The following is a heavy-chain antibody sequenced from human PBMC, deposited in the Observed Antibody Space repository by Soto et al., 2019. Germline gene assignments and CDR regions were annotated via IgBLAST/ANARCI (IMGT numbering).Heavy chain of an antibody. V-gene: IGHV4-39*01. Sequence: TSETLSLTCTVSGGSISSSSYCWGWIRQPPGKGLEWIGSIYYSGSTYYNPSLKSRVTISVDTSKNQFSLKLSSVTAADTAVYYCARPLYCSGGSCYWFDPWVQGTLVTVSS. D-gene: IGHD2-15*01. J-gene: IGHJ5*02. CDR2: IYYSGST. CDR3: ARPLYCSGGSCYWFDP. CDR1: GGSISSSSYC.